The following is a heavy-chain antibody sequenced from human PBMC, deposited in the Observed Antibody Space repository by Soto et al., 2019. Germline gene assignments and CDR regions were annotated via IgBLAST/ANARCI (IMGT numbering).Heavy chain of an antibody. J-gene: IGHJ6*02. CDR1: GDSVSSNSAA. V-gene: IGHV6-1*01. D-gene: IGHD2-2*01. Sequence: SQTLSLTCAISGDSVSSNSAAWNWIRQSPSRGLEWLGRTYYRSKWYNDYAVSVKSRITINPDTSKNQFSLQLNSVTPEDTAVYYCARAEYRLLFGIQRPAGYYYGMDVWGQGTTVTVSS. CDR3: ARAEYRLLFGIQRPAGYYYGMDV. CDR2: TYYRSKWYN.